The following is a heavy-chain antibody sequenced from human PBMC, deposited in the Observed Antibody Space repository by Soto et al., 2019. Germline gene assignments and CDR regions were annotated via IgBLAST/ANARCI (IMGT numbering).Heavy chain of an antibody. J-gene: IGHJ4*02. CDR1: GFDFRHHH. D-gene: IGHD3-16*01. CDR3: VCWLWGIGH. V-gene: IGHV3-72*01. Sequence: EVQLVESGGGLVQPGGSLRLSCAVSGFDFRHHHMDWVRQAPGKGLEWVGRSRYKADNYSPHYAASAKGRFTISRDESKSTLNLQMSSLRTEDSAVFYCVCWLWGIGHWGQGTLVTVSP. CDR2: SRYKADNYSP.